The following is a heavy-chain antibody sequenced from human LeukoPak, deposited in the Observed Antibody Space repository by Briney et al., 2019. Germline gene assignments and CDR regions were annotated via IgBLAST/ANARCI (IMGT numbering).Heavy chain of an antibody. CDR2: IYYSGST. CDR3: ARRGVVATIFFDY. J-gene: IGHJ4*02. D-gene: IGHD5-12*01. CDR1: GGSISSSSYY. V-gene: IGHV4-39*01. Sequence: SETLSLTCTVSGGSISSSSYYWGWIRQPPGKGLEWIGSIYYSGSTYYNPSLKSRVTISVDTSKNQFSLRLFSVTAADTAVYYCARRGVVATIFFDYWGQGTLVTVSS.